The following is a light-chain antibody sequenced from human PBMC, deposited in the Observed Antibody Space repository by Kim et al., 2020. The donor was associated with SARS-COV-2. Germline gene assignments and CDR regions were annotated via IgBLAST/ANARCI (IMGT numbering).Light chain of an antibody. J-gene: IGKJ4*01. CDR1: QGIRSF. CDR2: AAS. CDR3: QQFDSYPRT. V-gene: IGKV1-9*01. Sequence: DIQLTQSPSSLSASVGDRVTITCRASQGIRSFLAWYQQKPGKAPNLLIYAASSLQSGVPSRFSGSGSGTEFTLTISSVQPEDFATYYCQQFDSYPRTVGGGTKVDIK.